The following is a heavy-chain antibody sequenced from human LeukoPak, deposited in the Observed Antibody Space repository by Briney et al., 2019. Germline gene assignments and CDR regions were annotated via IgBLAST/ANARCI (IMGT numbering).Heavy chain of an antibody. J-gene: IGHJ6*02. Sequence: TSVKVSCKASGATFSSYAISWVRQAPGHGLEWMGGIIPIFGTAIYAQKFQGRVTITADESTSTAYIELSSLRSEDTAVYYCAARLTLGYYYGSGDYYYGMDVWGQGTTVTVSS. CDR3: AARLTLGYYYGSGDYYYGMDV. CDR1: GATFSSYA. V-gene: IGHV1-69*01. CDR2: IIPIFGTA. D-gene: IGHD3-10*01.